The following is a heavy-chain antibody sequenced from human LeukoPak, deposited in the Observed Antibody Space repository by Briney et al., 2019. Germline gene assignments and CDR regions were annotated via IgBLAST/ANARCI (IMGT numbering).Heavy chain of an antibody. CDR1: GYNFTNYW. CDR3: ARLDDSGGYYSHFDY. CDR2: IYPGDSDT. V-gene: IGHV5-51*01. J-gene: IGHJ4*02. D-gene: IGHD3-22*01. Sequence: GESLKISCKGSGYNFTNYWIGWVRQMPGKGLEWMGIIYPGDSDTRYSPSFQGQVTISADKSITTAYLQWSSLEASDTAIYYCARLDDSGGYYSHFDYWGQGTLVTVSS.